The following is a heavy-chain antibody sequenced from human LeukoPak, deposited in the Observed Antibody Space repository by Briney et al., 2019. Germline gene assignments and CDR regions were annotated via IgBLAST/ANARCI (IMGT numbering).Heavy chain of an antibody. CDR3: ARPVSGSSLYYFDY. CDR2: IRDSGSST. D-gene: IGHD1-26*01. J-gene: IGHJ4*02. Sequence: GGSLRLSCAASGFTFSSYAMSWVRQAPGKGLEWVSAIRDSGSSTHYADSVKGRFTTSRDNSKNTLFLQMNSLRAEDTAIYYCARPVSGSSLYYFDYWGQGTLVTVSS. V-gene: IGHV3-23*01. CDR1: GFTFSSYA.